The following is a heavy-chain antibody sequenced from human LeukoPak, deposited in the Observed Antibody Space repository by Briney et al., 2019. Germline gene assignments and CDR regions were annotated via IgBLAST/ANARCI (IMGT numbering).Heavy chain of an antibody. Sequence: GASVKVSCKVSGYTLTELSMHWVRQAPGKGLEWMGGFDPEDGETIYAQKFQGRVTMTEDTSTDTAYMELSSLRSEDTAVYYCAIAVAGVGFVDYWGQGTPVTVSS. CDR2: FDPEDGET. V-gene: IGHV1-24*01. CDR3: AIAVAGVGFVDY. J-gene: IGHJ4*02. D-gene: IGHD6-19*01. CDR1: GYTLTELS.